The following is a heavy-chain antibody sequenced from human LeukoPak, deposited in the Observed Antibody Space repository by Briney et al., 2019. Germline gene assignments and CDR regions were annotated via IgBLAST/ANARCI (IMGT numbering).Heavy chain of an antibody. CDR3: ARDSPFYCSGGSCYRNYFDY. J-gene: IGHJ4*02. D-gene: IGHD2-15*01. CDR2: ISAYNGNT. V-gene: IGHV1-18*01. CDR1: GYTFTSYG. Sequence: ASVKVSCKASGYTFTSYGISWVRQAPGQGLERMGWISAYNGNTNYAQKLQGRVTMTTDTSTSTAYMELRSLRSDDTAVYYCARDSPFYCSGGSCYRNYFDYWGQGTLVTVSS.